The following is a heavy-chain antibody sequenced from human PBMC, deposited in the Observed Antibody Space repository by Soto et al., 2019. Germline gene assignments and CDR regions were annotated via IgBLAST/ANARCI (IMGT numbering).Heavy chain of an antibody. J-gene: IGHJ4*02. V-gene: IGHV3-7*03. D-gene: IGHD3-22*01. Sequence: PGGSLRLSCAASGFTFSSYWMSWVRQAPGKGLEWVANIKQDVSEKYYVDSVKGRFTISRDNAKNSLDLQMNSLRAEDTAVYYCARTYYYDSSGSEGELFDYWGQGTLVTVSS. CDR2: IKQDVSEK. CDR1: GFTFSSYW. CDR3: ARTYYYDSSGSEGELFDY.